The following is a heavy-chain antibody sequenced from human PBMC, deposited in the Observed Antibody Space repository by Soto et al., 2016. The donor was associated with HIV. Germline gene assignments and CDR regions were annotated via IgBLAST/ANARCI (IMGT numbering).Heavy chain of an antibody. J-gene: IGHJ3*01. V-gene: IGHV1-2*02. Sequence: QVQLVQSGAEVKKPGASVKVSCKASGYTFTGYFMFWVRQAPGQGLEWIGWINPKNGATDSAQKFQGRLTMTRDTSISTLYMELSSLISGDTALYYCARGAAGGSGAGNAFDVWGQGTLVTVSS. CDR1: GYTFTGYF. CDR2: INPKNGAT. D-gene: IGHD3-10*01. CDR3: ARGAAGGSGAGNAFDV.